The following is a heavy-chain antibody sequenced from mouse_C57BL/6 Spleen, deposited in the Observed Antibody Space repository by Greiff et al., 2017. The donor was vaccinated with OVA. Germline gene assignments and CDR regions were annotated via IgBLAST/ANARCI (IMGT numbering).Heavy chain of an antibody. CDR3: AKDLPYAMDY. CDR1: GYTFTSYD. Sequence: VKLMESGPELVKPGASVKLSCKASGYTFTSYDINWVKQRPGQGLEWIGWIYPRDGSTKYNEKFKGKATLTVDTSSSTAYMELHSLTSEDSAVYFCAKDLPYAMDYWGQGTSVTVSS. J-gene: IGHJ4*01. CDR2: IYPRDGST. V-gene: IGHV1-85*01.